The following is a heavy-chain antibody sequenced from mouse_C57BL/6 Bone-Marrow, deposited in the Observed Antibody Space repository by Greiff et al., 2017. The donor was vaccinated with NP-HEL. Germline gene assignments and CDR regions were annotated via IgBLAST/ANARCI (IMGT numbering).Heavy chain of an antibody. Sequence: EVQLQQSGPGLVKPSQSLSLTCSVTGYSITSGYYWNWIRQFPGNKLEWMGYISYDGSNNYNPSLKNRISITRDTSKNQFFLKLNSVTTEDTATYYCARDGYSYAMDYWGQGTSVTVSS. CDR2: ISYDGSN. D-gene: IGHD2-3*01. J-gene: IGHJ4*01. V-gene: IGHV3-6*01. CDR1: GYSITSGYY. CDR3: ARDGYSYAMDY.